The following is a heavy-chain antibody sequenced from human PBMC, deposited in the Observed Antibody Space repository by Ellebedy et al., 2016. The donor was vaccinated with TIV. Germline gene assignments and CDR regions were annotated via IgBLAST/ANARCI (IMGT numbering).Heavy chain of an antibody. D-gene: IGHD6-13*01. CDR3: AREMTAAFARYYYGMDV. CDR1: GYTFTSYG. J-gene: IGHJ6*02. CDR2: ISAYNGNT. Sequence: ASVKVSCXASGYTFTSYGISWVRQAPGQGLEWMGWISAYNGNTNYAQKLQGRVTMTTDTSTSTAYMELRSLRSDDTAVYYCAREMTAAFARYYYGMDVWGQGTTVTVYS. V-gene: IGHV1-18*04.